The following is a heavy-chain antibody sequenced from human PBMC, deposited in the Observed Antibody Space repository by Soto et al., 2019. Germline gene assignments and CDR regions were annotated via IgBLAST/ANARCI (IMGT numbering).Heavy chain of an antibody. Sequence: EVQLVESGGGVVRPGGSLRLSCAASGSTCDDNGMSWVRQAPGKGLEWVSGINRNGGSTGYADSVKGRFTISRDNAKNSLYLQMNSLRAEDTALYNCARSVGATNWFDPWGQGTLVTVSS. D-gene: IGHD1-26*01. J-gene: IGHJ5*02. V-gene: IGHV3-20*01. CDR1: GSTCDDNG. CDR3: ARSVGATNWFDP. CDR2: INRNGGST.